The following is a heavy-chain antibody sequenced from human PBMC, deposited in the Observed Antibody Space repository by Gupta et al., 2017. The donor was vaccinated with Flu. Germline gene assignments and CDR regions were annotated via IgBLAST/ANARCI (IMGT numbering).Heavy chain of an antibody. V-gene: IGHV1-18*01. Sequence: WGRQAPGQGLEWMGWISAYEGYTKFAQSVQGRVTMNTDTSTATAYMELRSLTSDDTAMYYCARDRLPFYHNYDSSGYPFDSWGQGTLVTVSS. J-gene: IGHJ4*02. D-gene: IGHD3-22*01. CDR3: ARDRLPFYHNYDSSGYPFDS. CDR2: ISAYEGYT.